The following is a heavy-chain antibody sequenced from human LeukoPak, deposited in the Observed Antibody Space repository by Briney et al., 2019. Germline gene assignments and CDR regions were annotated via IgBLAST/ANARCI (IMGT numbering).Heavy chain of an antibody. CDR3: ARDSRDGYNYIDY. D-gene: IGHD5-24*01. Sequence: SQTLSLTCTVSGGSISSGDYYWSWIRQPPGKGLEWIGYIYYSGSPYYNPPLKSPITISVDTSKNQFSLKLSSVTAADTAVYYCARDSRDGYNYIDYWGQGTLVTVSS. CDR1: GGSISSGDYY. J-gene: IGHJ4*02. V-gene: IGHV4-30-4*01. CDR2: IYYSGSP.